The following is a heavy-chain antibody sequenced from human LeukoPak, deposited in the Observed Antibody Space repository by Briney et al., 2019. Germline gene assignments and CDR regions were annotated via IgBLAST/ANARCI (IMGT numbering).Heavy chain of an antibody. Sequence: GESLNIYCRASGYTFTNYWIGWVRQMPGKGLEWMAIINPGNSDTRYSPSLQGQVTISADKSINTAYLQWSSLKASDTAMYYCARNWKAPAAFDIWGQGTMVTVSS. CDR3: ARNWKAPAAFDI. V-gene: IGHV5-51*01. CDR1: GYTFTNYW. J-gene: IGHJ3*02. D-gene: IGHD1-1*01. CDR2: INPGNSDT.